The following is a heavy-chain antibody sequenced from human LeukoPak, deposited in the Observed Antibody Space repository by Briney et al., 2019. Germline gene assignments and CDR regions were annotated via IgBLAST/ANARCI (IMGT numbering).Heavy chain of an antibody. J-gene: IGHJ3*02. CDR3: AGAFDI. CDR1: GFTFATYN. V-gene: IGHV3-48*02. Sequence: GGSLRLSCAASGFTFATYNMNWVRQAPGKGLEWISYISGSGSTICYADSVKGRFTTSRDNAQNSLYLQMKSLRDEDTAVYYCAGAFDIWGQGTVVTVSS. CDR2: ISGSGSTI.